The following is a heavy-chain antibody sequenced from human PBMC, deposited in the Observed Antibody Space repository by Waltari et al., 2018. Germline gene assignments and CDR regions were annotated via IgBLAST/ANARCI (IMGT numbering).Heavy chain of an antibody. Sequence: EVRWGEPGGGLVQPGGALRSAVEAVGFTCGSSGCPWVRQAPGKGLVWVSRINSDGISTSYADAVKGRFTISRDNAKNTLYLQMNSLRAEDTAVYYCASGVGTFDYWGQGTLVTVSS. D-gene: IGHD1-26*01. V-gene: IGHV3-74*01. J-gene: IGHJ4*02. CDR2: INSDGIST. CDR3: ASGVGTFDY. CDR1: GFTCGSSG.